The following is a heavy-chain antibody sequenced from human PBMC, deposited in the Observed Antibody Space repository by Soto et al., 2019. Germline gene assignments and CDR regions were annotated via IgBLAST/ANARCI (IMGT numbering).Heavy chain of an antibody. CDR1: GGFISSGNYY. J-gene: IGHJ6*02. CDR2: IHYTGST. D-gene: IGHD1-26*01. Sequence: QVQLQESGPGLVKPSQTLSLTCNVSGGFISSGNYYWSWVRQPPGKGLEWIGYIHYTGSTYYNEALKSRVIISVDTSRNQFSLRLTPVTAADTAVYYCVRDFAGSSYYYYGMDVWGQGTTVTVSS. CDR3: VRDFAGSSYYYYGMDV. V-gene: IGHV4-30-4*01.